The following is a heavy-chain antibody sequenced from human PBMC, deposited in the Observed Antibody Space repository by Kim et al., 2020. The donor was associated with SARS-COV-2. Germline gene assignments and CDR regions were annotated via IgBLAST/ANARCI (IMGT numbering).Heavy chain of an antibody. Sequence: GGSLRLSCAASGFTVSSNYMSWVRQAPGKGLEWVSLIYSGGSTYYADSVKGRFTISRHNSKDTLYLQMNSLRAEDTAVYYCARSASGSHTQDYGMDVWGQGTTVTVSS. D-gene: IGHD3-10*01. V-gene: IGHV3-53*01. CDR3: ARSASGSHTQDYGMDV. J-gene: IGHJ6*02. CDR1: GFTVSSNY. CDR2: IYSGGST.